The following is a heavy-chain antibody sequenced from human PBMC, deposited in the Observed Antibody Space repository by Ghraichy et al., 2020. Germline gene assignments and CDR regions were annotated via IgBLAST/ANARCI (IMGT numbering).Heavy chain of an antibody. CDR3: VTRGHSGYVYACDSMDV. Sequence: GGSLRLSCAASGFTFSNYALNWVRQAPGKGPEWVSAISGSGDITFYADSVKGRFTISRDNSKNTLYLQMSTLRAEDTAIYYCVTRGHSGYVYACDSMDVWGQGKTVTVS. J-gene: IGHJ6*02. D-gene: IGHD5-12*01. CDR2: ISGSGDIT. CDR1: GFTFSNYA. V-gene: IGHV3-23*01.